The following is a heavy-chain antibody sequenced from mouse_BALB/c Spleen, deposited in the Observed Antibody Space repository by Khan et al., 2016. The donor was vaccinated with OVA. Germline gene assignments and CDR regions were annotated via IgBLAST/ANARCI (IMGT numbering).Heavy chain of an antibody. CDR2: INPHIGET. Sequence: EVQLQQSGPELVRPGASVKISCKASGYSFTGYFMNWVMQSHGKSLEWIGRINPHIGETFYNQRFKDKATLTVDESSNTAHMELRSLASEDSAVYYCKRIYRSDFDYWGQGTTLTVSS. D-gene: IGHD1-1*01. CDR1: GYSFTGYF. V-gene: IGHV1-20*02. J-gene: IGHJ2*01. CDR3: KRIYRSDFDY.